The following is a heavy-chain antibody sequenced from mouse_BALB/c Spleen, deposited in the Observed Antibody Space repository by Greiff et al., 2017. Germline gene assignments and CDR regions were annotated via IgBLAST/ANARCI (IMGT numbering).Heavy chain of an antibody. Sequence: LQESGPGLVAPSQSLSITCTVSGFSLTSYGVHWVRQPPGKGLEWLGVIWAGGSTNYNSALMSRLSISKDNSKSQVFLKMNSLQTDDTAMYYCARRDDSHWYFDVWGAGTTVTVSS. CDR1: GFSLTSYG. V-gene: IGHV2-9*02. D-gene: IGHD2-4*01. J-gene: IGHJ1*01. CDR3: ARRDDSHWYFDV. CDR2: IWAGGST.